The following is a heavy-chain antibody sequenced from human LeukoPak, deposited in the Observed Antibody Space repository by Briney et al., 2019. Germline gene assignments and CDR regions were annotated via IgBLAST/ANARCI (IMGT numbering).Heavy chain of an antibody. CDR1: GGSISSSSYY. J-gene: IGHJ6*03. D-gene: IGHD3-3*01. V-gene: IGHV4-39*07. Sequence: PSETLSLTCTVSGGSISSSSYYWGWIRQPPGKGLEWIGSIYYSGSTHYNPSLKSRVTISVDTSKNQFSLKLSSVTAADTAVYYCASPTYYDFWSGYLDYYYYMDVWGKGTTVTVSS. CDR3: ASPTYYDFWSGYLDYYYYMDV. CDR2: IYYSGST.